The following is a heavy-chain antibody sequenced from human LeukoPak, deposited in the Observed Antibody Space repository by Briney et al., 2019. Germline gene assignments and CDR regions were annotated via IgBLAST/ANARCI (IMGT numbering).Heavy chain of an antibody. CDR2: IYYSGST. CDR3: ARGPPGYCSSTSCSGDWYFDL. D-gene: IGHD2-2*01. V-gene: IGHV4-59*12. CDR1: GGSISSYH. J-gene: IGHJ2*01. Sequence: SETLSLTCTVSGGSISSYHWSWIRQPPGKGLEWIGYIYYSGSTNYNPSLKSRVTISVDTSKNQFSLKLSSVTAADTAVYYCARGPPGYCSSTSCSGDWYFDLWGRGTLVTVSS.